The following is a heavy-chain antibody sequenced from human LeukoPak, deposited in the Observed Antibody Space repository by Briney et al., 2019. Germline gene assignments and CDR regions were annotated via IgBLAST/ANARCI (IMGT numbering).Heavy chain of an antibody. D-gene: IGHD6-25*01. V-gene: IGHV3-23*01. J-gene: IGHJ4*02. CDR2: ISGSGGST. CDR1: GFSFSSYA. CDR3: TRAYRSDWEGFDY. Sequence: PGGSLRLSCAASGFSFSSYAMSWVRQAPGKGLEWVSAISGSGGSTYYADSVKGRFTISRDNSKNTLYLQMNSLRAEDTAVYCCTRAYRSDWEGFDYWGQGTLVTVSS.